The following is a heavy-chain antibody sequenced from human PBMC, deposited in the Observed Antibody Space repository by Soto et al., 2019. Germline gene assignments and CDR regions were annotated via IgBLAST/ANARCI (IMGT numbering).Heavy chain of an antibody. J-gene: IGHJ5*02. D-gene: IGHD6-19*01. CDR1: GASISSYF. V-gene: IGHV4-4*07. Sequence: PSETLSLTCTVPGASISSYFWTWIRQPAGKGLDWIGRISTSGTTNYNPSLKSRVTMSVDTSKNHFSLNLSSVTAADTAVYYCAREAGPGRWFDPWGQGTLVTVSS. CDR2: ISTSGTT. CDR3: AREAGPGRWFDP.